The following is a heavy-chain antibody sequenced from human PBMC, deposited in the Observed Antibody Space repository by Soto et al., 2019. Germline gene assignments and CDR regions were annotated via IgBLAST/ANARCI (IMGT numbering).Heavy chain of an antibody. Sequence: GGSLRLSCAASGFTFSSYGMHWVRQAPGKGLEWVAVISYDGSNKYYADSVKGRFTISRDNSKNTLYLQMNSLRAEDTAVYYCAKALTSTMVRGVILMATYYYGMDVWGQGTTVTVSS. CDR2: ISYDGSNK. CDR3: AKALTSTMVRGVILMATYYYGMDV. CDR1: GFTFSSYG. V-gene: IGHV3-30*18. J-gene: IGHJ6*02. D-gene: IGHD3-10*01.